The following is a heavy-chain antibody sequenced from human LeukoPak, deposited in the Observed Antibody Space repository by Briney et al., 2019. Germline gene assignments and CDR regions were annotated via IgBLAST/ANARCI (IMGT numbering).Heavy chain of an antibody. CDR2: IYPGGSDT. Sequence: GESLKISCKGSGYSFTSYWIGWVRQMPGKGLEWMVIIYPGGSDTRYSPSFQGQVTISADKSISTAYLQWSSLKASDTAMYYCARPNSSGWDYFDYWGQGTLVTVSS. CDR1: GYSFTSYW. J-gene: IGHJ4*02. D-gene: IGHD6-19*01. CDR3: ARPNSSGWDYFDY. V-gene: IGHV5-51*01.